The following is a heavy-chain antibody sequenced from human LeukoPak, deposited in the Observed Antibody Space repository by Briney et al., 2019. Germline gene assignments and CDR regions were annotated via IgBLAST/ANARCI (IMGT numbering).Heavy chain of an antibody. V-gene: IGHV2-5*02. Sequence: ESGPTLVNPAQTLTLTCTVSGFSLSTSGVGVGWIRQPPGKALEWLALIYWDDDKRYSPSLRSRLTIMKDTSKNQVVFTMTNMDPVDTATYYCAHGAGGGTVLAYWGQGTLVTVSS. CDR2: IYWDDDK. CDR3: AHGAGGGTVLAY. J-gene: IGHJ4*02. CDR1: GFSLSTSGVG. D-gene: IGHD6-13*01.